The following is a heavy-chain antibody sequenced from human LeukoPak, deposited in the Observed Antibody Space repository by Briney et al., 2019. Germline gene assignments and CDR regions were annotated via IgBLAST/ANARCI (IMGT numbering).Heavy chain of an antibody. CDR2: IYSSGST. CDR1: GGSISSYY. Sequence: SETLSLTCTVSGGSISSYYWNWIRQPPGKGLEWIGYIYSSGSTNYNPSLKSRVAISVDTSRNQFSLKLSSVTTADTAVYYCARGYAYYFESWGQGTLVTVSS. CDR3: ARGYAYYFES. J-gene: IGHJ4*02. V-gene: IGHV4-59*03. D-gene: IGHD5-18*01.